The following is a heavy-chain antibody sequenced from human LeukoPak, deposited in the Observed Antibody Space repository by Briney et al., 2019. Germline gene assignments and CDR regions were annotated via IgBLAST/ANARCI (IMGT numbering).Heavy chain of an antibody. CDR2: ISYDGSNK. CDR3: AKSADSSSWTGGFQH. J-gene: IGHJ1*01. D-gene: IGHD6-13*01. CDR1: GFTFSSYG. V-gene: IGHV3-30*18. Sequence: PGGSLRLSCAASGFTFSSYGMHWVRQAPGKGLEWVAVISYDGSNKYYADSVKGRFTISRDNSKNTLYLQMNSLRAEDTAVYYCAKSADSSSWTGGFQHWGQGTLVTVSS.